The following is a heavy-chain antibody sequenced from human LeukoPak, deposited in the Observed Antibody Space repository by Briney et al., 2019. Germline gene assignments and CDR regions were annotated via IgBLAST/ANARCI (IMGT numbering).Heavy chain of an antibody. CDR2: IYHSGST. V-gene: IGHV4-4*02. CDR1: GGSICSSYW. Sequence: SETLSLTCAVSGGSICSSYWWSWIRQPPGKGLEWIGEIYHSGSTNYNLSLKSRVTISVDKSKNQFSLKLNSVTAADTAVYYCARDYCTSTTCPNWFDPWGQGTLVTVSS. D-gene: IGHD2-2*01. J-gene: IGHJ5*02. CDR3: ARDYCTSTTCPNWFDP.